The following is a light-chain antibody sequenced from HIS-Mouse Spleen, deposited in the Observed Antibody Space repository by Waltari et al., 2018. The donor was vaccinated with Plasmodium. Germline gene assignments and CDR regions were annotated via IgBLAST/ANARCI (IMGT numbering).Light chain of an antibody. J-gene: IGKJ3*01. CDR1: QSVSSN. CDR2: GAS. CDR3: QQYNNWSFT. Sequence: EIVITQSPATLSVSPGERATLSCGASQSVSSNLAWYQQKPGQAPRLLIYGASTRATGIPARFSGSGSGTDFTLTISSLQSEDFAVYYCQQYNNWSFTFGPGTKVDIK. V-gene: IGKV3-15*01.